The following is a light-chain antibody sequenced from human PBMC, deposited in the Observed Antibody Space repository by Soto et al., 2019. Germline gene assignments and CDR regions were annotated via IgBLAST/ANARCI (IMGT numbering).Light chain of an antibody. J-gene: IGKJ4*01. CDR2: DAS. CDR3: QHRYNWPLT. CDR1: QSVSSIY. V-gene: IGKV3-11*01. Sequence: EIVMTQSPVTLSASPGESATLSCRASQSVSSIYLAWYQQKPGQAPRLLLYDASNRASGIPARFSGSGSGTDFTLTIDTLEPEDFAIYYCQHRYNWPLTFGAGTKVDIK.